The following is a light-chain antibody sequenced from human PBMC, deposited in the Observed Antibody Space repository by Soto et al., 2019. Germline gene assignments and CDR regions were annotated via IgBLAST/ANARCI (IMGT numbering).Light chain of an antibody. V-gene: IGKV3-20*01. J-gene: IGKJ1*01. Sequence: EIVLMQSPGTLSLSPVDRAALACRASQRVSSSYLAWYQQKPGQAPRLLIHGASTRATGIPDRFSGSGSGTDFTLTTSRLAPEDFAVYSCQQYGNSPRTFGQGTKVDIK. CDR2: GAS. CDR1: QRVSSSY. CDR3: QQYGNSPRT.